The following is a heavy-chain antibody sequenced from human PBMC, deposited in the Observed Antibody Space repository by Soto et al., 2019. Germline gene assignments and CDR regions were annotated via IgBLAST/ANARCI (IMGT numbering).Heavy chain of an antibody. V-gene: IGHV1-8*01. D-gene: IGHD2-15*01. CDR3: ARARMTPRRFDP. CDR2: RNPNSGNT. CDR1: GYTFTSYD. Sequence: QVQLVQSGAEVKKPGASVKVSCKASGYTFTSYDINWVRQATGQGLEWMGGRNPNSGNTGYAKTFQGRVTMTRNTSISTAYMELSSLRSEDTAVYYCARARMTPRRFDPWGQGTLVTVSS. J-gene: IGHJ5*02.